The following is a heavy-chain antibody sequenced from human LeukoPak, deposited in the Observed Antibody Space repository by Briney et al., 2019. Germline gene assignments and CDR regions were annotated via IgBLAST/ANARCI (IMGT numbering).Heavy chain of an antibody. CDR1: GGTFSSYA. Sequence: SVKVSCKASGGTFSSYAISWVRQAPGQGLEWKGGIILIFGTANYAQKFQGRVTITTDESTSTAYMELSSLRSEDTAVYYCASLGDFWSGYWYFQHWGQGTLVTVSS. D-gene: IGHD3-3*01. CDR2: IILIFGTA. V-gene: IGHV1-69*05. J-gene: IGHJ1*01. CDR3: ASLGDFWSGYWYFQH.